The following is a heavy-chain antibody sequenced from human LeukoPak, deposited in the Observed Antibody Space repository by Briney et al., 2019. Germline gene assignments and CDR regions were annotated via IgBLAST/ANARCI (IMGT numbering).Heavy chain of an antibody. Sequence: SETLSLTCAVYGGSFSGYYWSWIRQPLGKGLEWIGEINRSGSTNYNPSLKSRVTISVDTSKNQFSLKLSSVTAADTAVYYCARAPVISWYTHRLDYYYGMDVWGQGTTVTVSS. D-gene: IGHD6-13*01. CDR3: ARAPVISWYTHRLDYYYGMDV. V-gene: IGHV4-34*01. CDR2: INRSGST. CDR1: GGSFSGYY. J-gene: IGHJ6*02.